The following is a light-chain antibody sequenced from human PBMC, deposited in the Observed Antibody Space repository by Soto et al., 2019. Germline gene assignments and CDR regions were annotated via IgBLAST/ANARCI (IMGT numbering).Light chain of an antibody. CDR2: DAS. V-gene: IGKV1-5*01. CDR1: QNINKW. Sequence: DIQMTQSPSTLSGSVGDRVVITCRASQNINKWLAWYQQKPGKAPKFLIYDASTLETGVPSRFSGSGSGTEFTLTISSLQPDDFATFYCQQYDTFPRTFGQGTKV. CDR3: QQYDTFPRT. J-gene: IGKJ1*01.